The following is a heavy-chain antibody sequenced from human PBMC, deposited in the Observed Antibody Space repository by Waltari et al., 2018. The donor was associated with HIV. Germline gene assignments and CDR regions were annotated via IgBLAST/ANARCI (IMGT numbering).Heavy chain of an antibody. V-gene: IGHV1-18*01. CDR2: ISAYNGNT. J-gene: IGHJ4*02. CDR3: ARDKTTYYYGSGVSY. Sequence: QVQLVQSGAEVKKPGASVKVSCKASGYTFTNSGISWVRQAPGQGLGWMGWISAYNGNTNYAQKLQGRVTMTTDTSTSTAYMELRSLRSDDTAVYYCARDKTTYYYGSGVSYWGQGTLVTVSS. D-gene: IGHD3-10*01. CDR1: GYTFTNSG.